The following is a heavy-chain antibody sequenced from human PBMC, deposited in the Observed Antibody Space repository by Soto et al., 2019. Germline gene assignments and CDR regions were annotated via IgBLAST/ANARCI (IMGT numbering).Heavy chain of an antibody. V-gene: IGHV4-59*01. D-gene: IGHD2-15*01. CDR2: IDYRGST. J-gene: IGHJ4*02. Sequence: QVQLQESGPGLVKPSETLSLTCTGSGTSISVFYWSWIRQPPGKGLEWIGYIDYRGSTNYNPSLRSRVTMSVDTSKNQFSLKLSSVTAADTAIYYCARGLPGGQTRFDCWGQGTLATFAA. CDR3: ARGLPGGQTRFDC. CDR1: GTSISVFY.